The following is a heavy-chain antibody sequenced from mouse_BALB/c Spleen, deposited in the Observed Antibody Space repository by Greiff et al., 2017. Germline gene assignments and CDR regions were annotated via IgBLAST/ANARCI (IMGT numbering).Heavy chain of an antibody. D-gene: IGHD1-1*01. CDR3: ARVGYGSSDYAMDY. J-gene: IGHJ4*01. V-gene: IGHV5-9-4*01. CDR1: GFTFSSYA. CDR2: ISSGGSYT. Sequence: EVHLVESGGGLVKPGGSLKLSCAASGFTFSSYAMSWVRQSPEKRLEWVAEISSGGSYTYYPDTVTGRFTIARDNAKNTLYLEVSSLGSEDTAMYYCARVGYGSSDYAMDYWGQGASVTVSS.